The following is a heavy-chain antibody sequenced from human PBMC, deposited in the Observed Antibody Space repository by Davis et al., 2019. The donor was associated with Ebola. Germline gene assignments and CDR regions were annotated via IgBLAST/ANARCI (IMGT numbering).Heavy chain of an antibody. D-gene: IGHD6-6*01. CDR1: GFTFSSYV. CDR3: AKDLQYSSSYYYGMDV. CDR2: ISGSGGST. Sequence: GESLKISCAAFGFTFSSYVMSWVRQAPGKGLEWVSAISGSGGSTYYADSVKGRFTISRDNSKNTLYLQMNSLRAEDTAVYYCAKDLQYSSSYYYGMDVWGQGTTVTVSS. J-gene: IGHJ6*02. V-gene: IGHV3-23*01.